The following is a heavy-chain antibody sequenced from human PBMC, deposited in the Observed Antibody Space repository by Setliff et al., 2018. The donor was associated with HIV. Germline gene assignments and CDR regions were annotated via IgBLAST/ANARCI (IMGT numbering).Heavy chain of an antibody. J-gene: IGHJ4*02. CDR3: AKDGQGYCSGGSCYPDY. V-gene: IGHV3-30*02. D-gene: IGHD2-15*01. CDR2: IWYDGSNK. CDR1: GFTFSSYG. Sequence: TGGSLRLSCAASGFTFSSYGMHWVRQAPGKGLEWVVVIWYDGSNKYYVDSVKGRFTISRDNSKNTMYLQMNSLRAEDTAVYYCAKDGQGYCSGGSCYPDYWGQGTLVTVSS.